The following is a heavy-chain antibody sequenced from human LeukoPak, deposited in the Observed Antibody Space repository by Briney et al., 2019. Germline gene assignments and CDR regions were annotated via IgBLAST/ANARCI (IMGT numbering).Heavy chain of an antibody. CDR1: GGSISSYY. J-gene: IGHJ6*02. CDR2: INHSGST. D-gene: IGHD3-22*01. CDR3: ARAHYYYDSSGFPPYYYYGMDV. V-gene: IGHV4-34*01. Sequence: SETLSLTCTVSGGSISSYYWSWIRQPPGKGLEWIGEINHSGSTNYNPSLKSRVTISVDTSKNQFSLKLSSVTAADTAVYYCARAHYYYDSSGFPPYYYYGMDVWGQGTTVTVSS.